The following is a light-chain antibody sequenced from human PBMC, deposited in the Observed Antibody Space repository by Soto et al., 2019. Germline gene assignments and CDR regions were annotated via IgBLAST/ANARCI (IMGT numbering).Light chain of an antibody. Sequence: DIQMTQSPSSLSAFVGDRVTITCRASQGISNYLAWYQQKPGRVPKLLIYAASTLQSGVPSRFSGSGSGTDFTLTISSLQPEDVATYYCQQYKFLWTFGQGTKVEMK. CDR3: QQYKFLWT. J-gene: IGKJ1*01. CDR1: QGISNY. CDR2: AAS. V-gene: IGKV1-27*01.